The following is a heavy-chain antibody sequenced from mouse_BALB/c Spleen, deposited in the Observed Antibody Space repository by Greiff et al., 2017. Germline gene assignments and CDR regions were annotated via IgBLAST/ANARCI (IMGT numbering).Heavy chain of an antibody. Sequence: DVHLVESGGGLVKPGGSLKLSCAASGFTFSDYYMYWVRQTPEKRLEWVATISDGGSYTYYPDSVKGRFTISRDNAKNNLYLQMSSLKSEDTAMYYCARDRYDRGAMDYWGQGTSVTVSS. V-gene: IGHV5-4*02. CDR1: GFTFSDYY. J-gene: IGHJ4*01. CDR2: ISDGGSYT. CDR3: ARDRYDRGAMDY. D-gene: IGHD2-14*01.